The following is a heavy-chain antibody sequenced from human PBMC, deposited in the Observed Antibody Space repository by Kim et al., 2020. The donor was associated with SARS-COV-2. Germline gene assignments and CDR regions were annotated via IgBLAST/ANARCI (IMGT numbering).Heavy chain of an antibody. CDR1: GYTFTSYG. V-gene: IGHV1-18*01. D-gene: IGHD3-3*01. CDR3: ARVVYDFWSGYPPYYYYYYMDV. CDR2: ISAYNGNT. J-gene: IGHJ6*03. Sequence: ASVKVSCKASGYTFTSYGISWVRQAPGQGLEWMGWISAYNGNTNYAQKLQGRVTMTTDTSTSTAYMELRSLRSDDTAVYYCARVVYDFWSGYPPYYYYYYMDVWGKGTTVTVSS.